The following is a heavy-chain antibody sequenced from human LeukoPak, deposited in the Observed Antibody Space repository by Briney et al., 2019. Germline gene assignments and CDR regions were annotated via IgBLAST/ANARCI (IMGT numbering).Heavy chain of an antibody. J-gene: IGHJ4*02. V-gene: IGHV3-23*01. Sequence: GGSLRLSCAVSGITLSNYGMSWVRQAPGKGLEWVAGLSGGGGGATYADSVKGRFTISRDNSRNTLYLQMNSLRAEDTAVYYCASWGAGGNSWGQGTLVTVSS. CDR2: LSGGGGGA. D-gene: IGHD3-16*01. CDR3: ASWGAGGNS. CDR1: GITLSNYG.